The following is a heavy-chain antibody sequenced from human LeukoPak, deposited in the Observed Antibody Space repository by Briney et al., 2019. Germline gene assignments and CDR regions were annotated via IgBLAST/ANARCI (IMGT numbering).Heavy chain of an antibody. CDR2: ISSSSSYI. D-gene: IGHD6-13*01. CDR3: ARRASSSWYVDY. CDR1: GFTFSSYS. V-gene: IGHV3-21*01. Sequence: GSLRLSCAASGFTFSSYSMNWVRQAPGKGLEWVSSISSSSSYIYYADSVKGRYTISRDNAKNSLYLQMNSLRAEDTAVYYCARRASSSWYVDYWGQGTLVTVSS. J-gene: IGHJ4*02.